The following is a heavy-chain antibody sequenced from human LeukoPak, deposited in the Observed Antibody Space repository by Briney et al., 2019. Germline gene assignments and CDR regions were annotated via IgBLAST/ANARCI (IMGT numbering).Heavy chain of an antibody. Sequence: GESLKISCKGSGYSFTSYWIGWVRQMPGKGLEWVGRFKTKTDGGTTDYAAPVKGRFTISRDDSKNTLYLQMKSLKTEDTGVYFCTTALIVVVPAAMGHWGQGTLVTVSS. V-gene: IGHV3-15*01. J-gene: IGHJ4*02. CDR2: FKTKTDGGTT. CDR1: GYSFTSYW. D-gene: IGHD2-2*01. CDR3: TTALIVVVPAAMGH.